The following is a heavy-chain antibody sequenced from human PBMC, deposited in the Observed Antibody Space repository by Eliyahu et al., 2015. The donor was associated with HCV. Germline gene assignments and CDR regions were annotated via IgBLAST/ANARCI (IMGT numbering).Heavy chain of an antibody. CDR3: ATNSGPGVQFDY. Sequence: EVQLVESGGGXVQPGGSLRLSCXASGFXFSTYWMSWVRQAPGKGLEWVAKIKEDGSEKYYVDSVKGRSTISRDNAKNSLYLQMNSLRAEDTAIYYCATNSGPGVQFDYWGQGTLVTVSS. J-gene: IGHJ4*02. CDR1: GFXFSTYW. CDR2: IKEDGSEK. V-gene: IGHV3-7*01. D-gene: IGHD1-1*01.